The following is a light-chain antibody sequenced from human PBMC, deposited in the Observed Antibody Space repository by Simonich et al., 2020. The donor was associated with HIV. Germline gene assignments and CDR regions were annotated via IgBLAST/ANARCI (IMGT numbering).Light chain of an antibody. CDR1: QPVNSN. CDR3: QQYNNWRT. Sequence: EIVMTQSPATLSVSPGERATLSCRASQPVNSNLAWYQQKPGQAPTLLIYGASTRATGVPARFSGSGSGTEFTLTISSLQSEDFAVYYCQQYNNWRTFGQGTKVEIK. V-gene: IGKV3-15*01. J-gene: IGKJ1*01. CDR2: GAS.